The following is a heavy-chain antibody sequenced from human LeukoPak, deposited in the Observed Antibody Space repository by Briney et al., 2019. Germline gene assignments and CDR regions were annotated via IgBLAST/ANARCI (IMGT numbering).Heavy chain of an antibody. Sequence: SETLSLTCAVSGYSISSGYYWGWIRQPPGKGLEWIGSIYHSGSTYYNPSLKSRVTISVDTSKNQFSLKLGSVTAADTAVYYCARRGGRPARYYYDSSGYHVAFDYWGQGTLVTVSS. D-gene: IGHD3-22*01. J-gene: IGHJ4*02. V-gene: IGHV4-38-2*01. CDR3: ARRGGRPARYYYDSSGYHVAFDY. CDR1: GYSISSGYY. CDR2: IYHSGST.